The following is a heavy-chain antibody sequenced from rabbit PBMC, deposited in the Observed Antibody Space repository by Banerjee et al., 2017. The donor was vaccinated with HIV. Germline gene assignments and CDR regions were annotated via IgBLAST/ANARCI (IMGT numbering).Heavy chain of an antibody. D-gene: IGHD4-1*01. J-gene: IGHJ4*01. CDR1: GIDFTSYYY. V-gene: IGHV1S43*01. CDR2: IYAGSGST. CDR3: ARDLAGVIGWNFDL. Sequence: QQLEESGGGLVKPGGTLTLTCKASGIDFTSYYYMCWVRQAPGKGLELIACIYAGSGSTYYASWAKGRFTITRSTSLNTVTLQMTSLTAADTATYFCARDLAGVIGWNFDLWGPGTLVTVS.